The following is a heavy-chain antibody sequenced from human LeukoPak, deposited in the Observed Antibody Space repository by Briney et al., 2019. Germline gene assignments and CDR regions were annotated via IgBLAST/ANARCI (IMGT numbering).Heavy chain of an antibody. V-gene: IGHV1-8*01. D-gene: IGHD2-21*02. Sequence: ASVKVSCKASGYTSTSYDINWVRQATGQGLGWMGWMNPNSGNTGYAQKFQGRVTMTRNTSISTAYMELSSLRSEDTAVYYCARISVGYCGGDCSSYYYGMDVWGQGTTVTVSS. CDR3: ARISVGYCGGDCSSYYYGMDV. CDR2: MNPNSGNT. J-gene: IGHJ6*02. CDR1: GYTSTSYD.